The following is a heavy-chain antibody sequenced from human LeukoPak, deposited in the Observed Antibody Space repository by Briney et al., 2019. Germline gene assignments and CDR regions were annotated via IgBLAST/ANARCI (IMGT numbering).Heavy chain of an antibody. Sequence: PGGSLRLSCAASGFTFSSYSMNWVRQAPGKGLEWVSYISSSSSTIYYADSVEGRFTISRDNAKNSLYLQMNSLRAEDTAAYYCARAPGRSWPHLFDYWGQGTLVTVSS. V-gene: IGHV3-48*01. CDR1: GFTFSSYS. CDR3: ARAPGRSWPHLFDY. D-gene: IGHD6-13*01. CDR2: ISSSSSTI. J-gene: IGHJ4*02.